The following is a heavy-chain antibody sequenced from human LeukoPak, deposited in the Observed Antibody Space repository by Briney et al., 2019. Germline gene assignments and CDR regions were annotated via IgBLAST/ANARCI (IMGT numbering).Heavy chain of an antibody. Sequence: GGSLRPSCAASGFTFTAYLIHWVRQAPGKGLEWVAVMSSDGNAMFYADSVKGRFTISRDNSKNTLYLQMNSLRAEDTAVYYCVRESEYYFDHSASFDYWGQGTLVTVSS. CDR1: GFTFTAYL. V-gene: IGHV3-30-3*01. D-gene: IGHD3-22*01. J-gene: IGHJ4*02. CDR2: MSSDGNAM. CDR3: VRESEYYFDHSASFDY.